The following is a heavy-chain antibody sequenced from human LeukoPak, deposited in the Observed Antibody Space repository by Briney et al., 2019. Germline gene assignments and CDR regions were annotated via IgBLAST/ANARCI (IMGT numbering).Heavy chain of an antibody. J-gene: IGHJ4*02. V-gene: IGHV3-48*01. D-gene: IGHD6-13*01. CDR1: GFTFSSYS. CDR3: ARGIQDSSSWPIDY. CDR2: ISSSSSSTI. Sequence: GGSLRLSRAASGFTFSSYSMNWVRQAPGKGLEWVSYISSSSSSTIYYADSVKGRFTISRDNARNSLYLQMNSLRAEDTAVYYCARGIQDSSSWPIDYWGQGTLVTVSS.